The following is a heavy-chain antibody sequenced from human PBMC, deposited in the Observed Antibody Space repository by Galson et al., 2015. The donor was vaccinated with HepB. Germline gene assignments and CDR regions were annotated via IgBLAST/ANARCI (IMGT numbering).Heavy chain of an antibody. CDR3: VKIYAQWLAHHY. J-gene: IGHJ4*02. Sequence: SLRLSCAASGFTFSSYAMHWVRQAPGKGLEYVSAISSNGGSTYYADSVKGRFTISRDNSKNTLYLQMSSLRAEDTAVYYCVKIYAQWLAHHYWGQGTLVTVSS. V-gene: IGHV3-64D*06. CDR2: ISSNGGST. D-gene: IGHD6-19*01. CDR1: GFTFSSYA.